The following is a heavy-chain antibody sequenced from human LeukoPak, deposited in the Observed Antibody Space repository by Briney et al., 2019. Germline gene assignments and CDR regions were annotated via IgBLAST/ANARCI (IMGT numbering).Heavy chain of an antibody. Sequence: AASVKVSCRASGYTFTGYYMHWVRQAPGQGLEWMGRINPNTGGTNYAQKFQGRVTMTRDTSISTAYMELSRLRSDDTAVYYCARGGETAMPIENYFDYWGQGTLVTVSS. J-gene: IGHJ4*02. CDR3: ARGGETAMPIENYFDY. D-gene: IGHD5-18*01. V-gene: IGHV1-2*06. CDR2: INPNTGGT. CDR1: GYTFTGYY.